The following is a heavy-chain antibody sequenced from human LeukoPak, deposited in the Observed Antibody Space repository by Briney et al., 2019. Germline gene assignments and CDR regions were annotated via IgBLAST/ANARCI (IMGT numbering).Heavy chain of an antibody. D-gene: IGHD1-26*01. J-gene: IGHJ4*02. CDR2: IYFTGST. Sequence: PSETLSLTCTVSGGSISRYYWSWIRQPPGKGLEWIGYIYFTGSTNSNPSLKSRVTISVDTSKNHFSLKLTSVTAADTAVYYCARHESAVGALFYWGQGSLVTVSS. V-gene: IGHV4-59*08. CDR1: GGSISRYY. CDR3: ARHESAVGALFY.